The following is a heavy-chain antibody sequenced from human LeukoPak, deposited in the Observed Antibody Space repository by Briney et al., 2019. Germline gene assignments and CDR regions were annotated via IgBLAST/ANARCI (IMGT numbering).Heavy chain of an antibody. V-gene: IGHV1-18*01. J-gene: IGHJ4*02. CDR2: ISAYNGNT. Sequence: ASVKVSCKASGYTFTSYGISWVRQAPGQGLEWMGWISAYNGNTNYAQKLQGRVTMTTDTSTSTAYMELRSLRSDDTAVYYCARETQYCTNGVCYTYFDYWGQGTLVTVSS. D-gene: IGHD2-8*01. CDR1: GYTFTSYG. CDR3: ARETQYCTNGVCYTYFDY.